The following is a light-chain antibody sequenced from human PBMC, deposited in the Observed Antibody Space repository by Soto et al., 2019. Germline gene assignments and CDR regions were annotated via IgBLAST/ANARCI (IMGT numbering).Light chain of an antibody. Sequence: QSALTQPASVAGSPGQSITISCTGTSSDVGGYNSVSWYQQYPGKAPNLIIFEVGDRPSGVSDRFSGSKSGNTASLIISGLHAEDEAEYYCSSYTSSSTLVFGTGTKLTVL. V-gene: IGLV2-14*01. CDR2: EVG. CDR3: SSYTSSSTLV. CDR1: SSDVGGYNS. J-gene: IGLJ1*01.